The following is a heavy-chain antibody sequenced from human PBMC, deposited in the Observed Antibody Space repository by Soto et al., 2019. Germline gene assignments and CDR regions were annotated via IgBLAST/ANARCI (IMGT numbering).Heavy chain of an antibody. CDR2: IIPIFGTA. CDR3: ARDLGKDTAMVPYYYYGMDV. V-gene: IGHV1-69*13. J-gene: IGHJ6*02. Sequence: GASVKVSCKASGGTFSSYAISWVRQAPGQGLEWMGGIIPIFGTANYAQKFQGRVTITADESTSTAYMELSSLRSEDTAVYYCARDLGKDTAMVPYYYYGMDVWGQGTTVTGSS. D-gene: IGHD5-18*01. CDR1: GGTFSSYA.